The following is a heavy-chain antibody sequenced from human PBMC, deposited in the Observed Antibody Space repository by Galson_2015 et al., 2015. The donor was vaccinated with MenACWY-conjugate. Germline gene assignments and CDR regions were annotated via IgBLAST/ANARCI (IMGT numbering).Heavy chain of an antibody. CDR1: GFTFDDHT. Sequence: SLRLSCAASGFTFDDHTMHWVRQAPGKGLEWVSLISWDGGSTYYADSVKGRFTISRGNSKNSLYLQMNSLRTEDTALYYCAKDVQLRYSSTGSYFDYWGQGTLVTVSS. CDR2: ISWDGGST. J-gene: IGHJ4*02. CDR3: AKDVQLRYSSTGSYFDY. V-gene: IGHV3-43*01. D-gene: IGHD6-13*01.